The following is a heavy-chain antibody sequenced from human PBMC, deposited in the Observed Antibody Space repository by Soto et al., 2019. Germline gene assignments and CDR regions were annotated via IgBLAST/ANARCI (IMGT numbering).Heavy chain of an antibody. CDR3: AKDSDREYFQH. Sequence: GGSLRLSCAASGFTFSSYGMSWVRQAPEKGLEWASGISASDGGAYYADSVKGRFTISRDNSENTLYLQMNSLRVEDTAVYYCAKDSDREYFQHWGQGTLVTVSS. J-gene: IGHJ1*01. V-gene: IGHV3-23*01. CDR1: GFTFSSYG. D-gene: IGHD3-10*01. CDR2: ISASDGGA.